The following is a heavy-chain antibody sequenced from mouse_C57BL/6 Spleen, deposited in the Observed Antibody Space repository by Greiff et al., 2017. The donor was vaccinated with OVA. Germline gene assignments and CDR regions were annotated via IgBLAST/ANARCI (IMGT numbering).Heavy chain of an antibody. J-gene: IGHJ2*01. Sequence: VQRVESGAELVRPGASVKLSCKASGYTFTDYYINWVKQRPGQGLEWIARIYPGSGNTYYNEKFKGKATLTAEKSSSTAYMQLSSLTSEDSAVYFCARSELYDYDYWGQGTTLTVSS. D-gene: IGHD2-4*01. CDR1: GYTFTDYY. CDR2: IYPGSGNT. CDR3: ARSELYDYDY. V-gene: IGHV1-76*01.